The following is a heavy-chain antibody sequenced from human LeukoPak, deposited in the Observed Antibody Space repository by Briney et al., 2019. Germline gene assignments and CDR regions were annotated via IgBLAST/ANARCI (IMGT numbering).Heavy chain of an antibody. D-gene: IGHD5-24*01. CDR3: AKKMTITGWLYYFDY. Sequence: GGSLRLSCAVSGFTFSSYAMSWVRQAPGRGLEWVSAISDSGDSIYYADSVKGRFTVSRDNSKNTLYLQMNSLRAEDTAVYYCAKKMTITGWLYYFDYWGQGTLVTASS. CDR2: ISDSGDSI. V-gene: IGHV3-23*01. CDR1: GFTFSSYA. J-gene: IGHJ4*02.